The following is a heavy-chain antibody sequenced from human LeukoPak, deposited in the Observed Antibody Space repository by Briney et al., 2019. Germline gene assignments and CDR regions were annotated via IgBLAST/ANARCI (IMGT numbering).Heavy chain of an antibody. V-gene: IGHV1-2*02. D-gene: IGHD4-23*01. CDR3: ASLTVVTGSAHPYYFDY. CDR2: INPNSGGT. J-gene: IGHJ4*02. CDR1: GYTFTGYY. Sequence: GASVKVSCKASGYTFTGYYMHWVRQAPGQGLEWMGWINPNSGGTNYAQKFQGRVTMTRDTSISTAYMELSRLRSDDTAVYYCASLTVVTGSAHPYYFDYWGQGTLVTVSS.